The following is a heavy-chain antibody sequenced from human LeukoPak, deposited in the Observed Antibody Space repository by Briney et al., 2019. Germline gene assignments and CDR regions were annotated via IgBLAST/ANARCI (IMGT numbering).Heavy chain of an antibody. CDR1: GFTFSTYA. J-gene: IGHJ4*02. CDR2: LSSSSSVI. D-gene: IGHD3-22*01. Sequence: GGSLRLSCAASGFTFSTYAMDWVRQAPGKGLEWVSYLSSSSSVIYHADSVKGRFTISRDNAKNSLYLQMNSLRTEDTAVYYCARARYYYDSSGYYPTPFYSDYWGREPWSPSPQ. V-gene: IGHV3-48*01. CDR3: ARARYYYDSSGYYPTPFYSDY.